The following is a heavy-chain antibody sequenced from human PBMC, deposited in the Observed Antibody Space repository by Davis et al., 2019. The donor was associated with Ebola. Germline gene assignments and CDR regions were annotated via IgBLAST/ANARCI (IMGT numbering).Heavy chain of an antibody. CDR3: ARETSTGWLAQGY. Sequence: GGSLRLSCAASGFTFSSYAMHWVRQAPGKGLEWVAVISYDGSNKYYADSVKGRFTISRDNSKNSLYLQMNSLRDEDTAVYYCARETSTGWLAQGYWGQGTLVTVSS. J-gene: IGHJ4*02. D-gene: IGHD3-22*01. CDR1: GFTFSSYA. CDR2: ISYDGSNK. V-gene: IGHV3-30-3*01.